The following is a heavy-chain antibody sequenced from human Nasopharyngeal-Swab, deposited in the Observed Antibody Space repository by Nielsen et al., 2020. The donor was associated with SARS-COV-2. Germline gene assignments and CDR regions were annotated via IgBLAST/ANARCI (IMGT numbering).Heavy chain of an antibody. CDR3: ARGLWSSLRLLGGMDV. J-gene: IGHJ6*02. V-gene: IGHV3-11*04. CDR1: GFTFSDYY. D-gene: IGHD4/OR15-4a*01. Sequence: GESLKISCAASGFTFSDYYMSWIRQAPGKGLEWVSYISSSGSTIYYADSVKGRFTISRDNAQNSLYLQMNSLRAEDTAVYYCARGLWSSLRLLGGMDVWGQGTTVTVSS. CDR2: ISSSGSTI.